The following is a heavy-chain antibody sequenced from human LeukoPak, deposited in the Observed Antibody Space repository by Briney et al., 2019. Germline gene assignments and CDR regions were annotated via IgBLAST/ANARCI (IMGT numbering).Heavy chain of an antibody. CDR1: GFTFISYS. Sequence: GGSLRLSCAASGFTFISYSMNWVRQAPGKGLEWVAFIRYDGSNKYYADSVKGRFTISRDNSKNTLYLQMNSLRAEDTAVYYCAKDRPIYGDPRGYFDYWGQGTLVTVSS. J-gene: IGHJ4*02. CDR3: AKDRPIYGDPRGYFDY. D-gene: IGHD4-17*01. CDR2: IRYDGSNK. V-gene: IGHV3-30*02.